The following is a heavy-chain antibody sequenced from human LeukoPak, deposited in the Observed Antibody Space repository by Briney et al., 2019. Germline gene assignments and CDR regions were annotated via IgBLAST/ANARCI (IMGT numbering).Heavy chain of an antibody. Sequence: GGSLRLSCAASGFTFSSYAMSWVRQAPGKGLEWVSVISSSGGSTYSADSVKGRFTISRDNSKNTLYLQMNSLRAEDTAVYYCARGGPETVVTTLYYFDYWGQGTLVTVSS. J-gene: IGHJ4*02. CDR1: GFTFSSYA. CDR3: ARGGPETVVTTLYYFDY. CDR2: ISSSGGST. D-gene: IGHD4-23*01. V-gene: IGHV3-23*01.